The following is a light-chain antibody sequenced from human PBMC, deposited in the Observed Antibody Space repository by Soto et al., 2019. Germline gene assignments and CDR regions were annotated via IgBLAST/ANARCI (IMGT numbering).Light chain of an antibody. CDR3: ATWDDSLSNHV. CDR1: SSNIGSNY. CDR2: RNN. Sequence: QSVLTQPPSASGTPGQRVTISCSGSSSNIGSNYVYWYQHLTGTAPKLLIYRNNQRPSGVPDRFSGSKSGTSASLAISGLRSEYEADYYCATWDDSLSNHVFGTGTKVTVL. V-gene: IGLV1-47*01. J-gene: IGLJ1*01.